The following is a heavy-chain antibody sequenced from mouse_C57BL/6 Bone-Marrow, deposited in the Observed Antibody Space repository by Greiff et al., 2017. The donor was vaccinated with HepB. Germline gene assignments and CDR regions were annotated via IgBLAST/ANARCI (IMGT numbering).Heavy chain of an antibody. CDR3: ARDGVWSGSSIHWYFDV. Sequence: VKVIESGAELVRPGASVKLSCKASGYTFTDYYINWVKQRPGQGLEWIARIYPGSGNTYYNEKFKGKATLTAEKSSSTAYMQLSSLTSEDSAVYFCARDGVWSGSSIHWYFDVWGTGTTVTVSS. CDR1: GYTFTDYY. CDR2: IYPGSGNT. V-gene: IGHV1-76*01. D-gene: IGHD1-1*01. J-gene: IGHJ1*03.